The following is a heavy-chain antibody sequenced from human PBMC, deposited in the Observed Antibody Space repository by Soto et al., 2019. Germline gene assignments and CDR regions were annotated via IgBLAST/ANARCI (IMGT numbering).Heavy chain of an antibody. CDR3: ARGQGDGYPHFDY. J-gene: IGHJ4*02. CDR2: INHSGST. D-gene: IGHD5-12*01. V-gene: IGHV4-34*01. CDR1: GGSFSGYY. Sequence: SETLSLTCAVYGGSFSGYYWSWIRQPPGKGLEWIGEINHSGSTNYNPSLKSRVTISVDTSKNQFSLKLSSVTAADTAVYYCARGQGDGYPHFDYWGQGTLVTVSS.